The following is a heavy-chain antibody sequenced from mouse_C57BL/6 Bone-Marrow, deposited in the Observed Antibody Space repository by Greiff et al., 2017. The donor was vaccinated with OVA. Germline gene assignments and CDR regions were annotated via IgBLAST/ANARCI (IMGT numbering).Heavy chain of an antibody. CDR3: ARRVDYGYSYVDY. D-gene: IGHD1-1*01. CDR2: IYPGDGDT. V-gene: IGHV1-82*01. CDR1: GYAFSSSW. Sequence: QVQLQQSGPELVKPGASVKISCKASGYAFSSSWMNWVKQRPGKGLEWIGRIYPGDGDTNYNGKFKGKATLTVDKSSSTAYMQLSSRTSEDSAVYFCARRVDYGYSYVDYWGQGTSVTVSS. J-gene: IGHJ4*01.